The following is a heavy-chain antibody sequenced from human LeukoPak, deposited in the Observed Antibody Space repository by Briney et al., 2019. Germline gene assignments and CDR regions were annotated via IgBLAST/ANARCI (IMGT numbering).Heavy chain of an antibody. CDR3: ARHRYYYDSSGSPHFVC. J-gene: IGHJ4*02. CDR2: ISSSSSYI. Sequence: GGSLRLSCAASGFTFSSYSMNWVRQAPGKGLEWVSSISSSSSYIYYADSVKGRFTISRDNAKNSLYLQMNSLRAEDTAVYYCARHRYYYDSSGSPHFVCWGQGTLATVSS. CDR1: GFTFSSYS. D-gene: IGHD3-22*01. V-gene: IGHV3-21*01.